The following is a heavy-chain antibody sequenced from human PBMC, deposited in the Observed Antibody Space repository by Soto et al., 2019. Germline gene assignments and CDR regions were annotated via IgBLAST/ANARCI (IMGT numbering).Heavy chain of an antibody. D-gene: IGHD1-20*01. CDR3: ARHLTGIFGY. V-gene: IGHV4-39*01. J-gene: IGHJ4*02. Sequence: PSETLSLTCTVPGGSISSSSYYWGWIRQPPGKGLEWIGSIYYSGSTYYNPSLKSRVTISVDTPKNQFSLKLSSVTAADTAVYYCARHLTGIFGYWGQGTLVTVSS. CDR1: GGSISSSSYY. CDR2: IYYSGST.